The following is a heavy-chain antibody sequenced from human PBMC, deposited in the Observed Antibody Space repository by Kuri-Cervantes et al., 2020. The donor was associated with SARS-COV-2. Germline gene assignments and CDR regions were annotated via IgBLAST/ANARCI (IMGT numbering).Heavy chain of an antibody. CDR1: GFTFSSYW. J-gene: IGHJ6*03. CDR2: ISSSSSYI. D-gene: IGHD3-22*01. V-gene: IGHV3-21*01. Sequence: GESLKISCTASGFTFSSYWMHWVRQAPGKGLEWVSSISSSSSYIYYADSVKGRFTISRDNAKNSLYLQMNSLRAEDTAVYYCARDRYVFYYYDSSGYYYYYMDVWGKGTTVTVSS. CDR3: ARDRYVFYYYDSSGYYYYYMDV.